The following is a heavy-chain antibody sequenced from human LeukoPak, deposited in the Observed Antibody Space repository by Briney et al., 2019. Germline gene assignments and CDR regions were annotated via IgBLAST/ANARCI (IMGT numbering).Heavy chain of an antibody. J-gene: IGHJ6*03. Sequence: SETLSLTCTVSGDSISYHYWSWIRQPAGKGLEWLGRIYSSASANYNPSLKSRVTISVDTSKNQFSLKLSSVTAADTAVYYCARTTEAHSWRTRYYDYYMDVWGKGTTVTVSS. CDR3: ARTTEAHSWRTRYYDYYMDV. CDR1: GDSISYHY. D-gene: IGHD6-13*01. CDR2: IYSSASA. V-gene: IGHV4-4*07.